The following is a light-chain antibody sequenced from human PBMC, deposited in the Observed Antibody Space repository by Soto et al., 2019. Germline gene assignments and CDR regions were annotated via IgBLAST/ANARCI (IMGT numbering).Light chain of an antibody. Sequence: IVLTQSPGTLSLSPGQRATLSCRASQSVSSNRLAWYQQQPGQAPRLLIYGTSSRASGIPDRFSGSGSETDFTLTISRLEPEDFAAYYCQQYHSTPRTFGQGTKVEV. V-gene: IGKV3-20*01. CDR1: QSVSSNR. J-gene: IGKJ1*01. CDR2: GTS. CDR3: QQYHSTPRT.